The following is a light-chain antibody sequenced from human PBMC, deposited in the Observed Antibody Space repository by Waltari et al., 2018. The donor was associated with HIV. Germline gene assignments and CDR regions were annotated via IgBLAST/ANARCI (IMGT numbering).Light chain of an antibody. J-gene: IGLJ3*02. V-gene: IGLV3-25*03. CDR3: QSTDYDGTWV. Sequence: SYDLTQTPSVSVSPGQTARINCSRGALPKKYSSWYRQKAGQAPMLLIYKDIQRPSWIPERISGSGSGTGVTLTISDVQTEDEGDYFCQSTDYDGTWVFGGGTKLTVL. CDR2: KDI. CDR1: ALPKKY.